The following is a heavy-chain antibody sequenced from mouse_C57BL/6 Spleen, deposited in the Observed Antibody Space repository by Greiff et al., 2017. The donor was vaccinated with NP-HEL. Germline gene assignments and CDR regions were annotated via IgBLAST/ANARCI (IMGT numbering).Heavy chain of an antibody. Sequence: DVKLVESGGGLVQPGGSLSLSCAASGFTFTDYYMSWVRQPPGKALEWLGFIRNKANGYTTEYSASVKGRFTISRDNSQSILYLQMNALRAEDSATYYCARWPEGYYEGDYFDYRGQGATLTVSS. CDR1: GFTFTDYY. CDR3: ARWPEGYYEGDYFDY. V-gene: IGHV7-3*01. D-gene: IGHD2-3*01. J-gene: IGHJ2*01. CDR2: IRNKANGYTT.